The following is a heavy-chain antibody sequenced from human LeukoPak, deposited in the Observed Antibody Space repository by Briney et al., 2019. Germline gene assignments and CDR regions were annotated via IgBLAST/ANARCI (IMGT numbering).Heavy chain of an antibody. CDR1: GYTFRSHD. Sequence: GASVNVSCIASGYTFRSHDINWVRPATGQGLEWVGWVSPKTGRTVYAQKCQGRVYITTNTSLSTAYMELTSLTSEDTAVYFCARESERNDGWFDPWGQGTLVTVSS. V-gene: IGHV1-8*01. CDR2: VSPKTGRT. D-gene: IGHD1-1*01. CDR3: ARESERNDGWFDP. J-gene: IGHJ5*02.